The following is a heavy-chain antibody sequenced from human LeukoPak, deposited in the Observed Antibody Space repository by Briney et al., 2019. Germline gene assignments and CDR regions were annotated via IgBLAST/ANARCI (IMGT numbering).Heavy chain of an antibody. CDR2: MNPNSGNT. CDR3: ARAAHRRQEPLDY. V-gene: IGHV1-8*01. J-gene: IGHJ4*02. Sequence: ASVKVSCKASGYTFTSYDINWVRQATGQGLEWMGWMNPNSGNTGYAQKFQGRVTMTRDTSTSTVYMELSSLRSEDTAVYYCARAAHRRQEPLDYWGQGTLVTVSS. CDR1: GYTFTSYD.